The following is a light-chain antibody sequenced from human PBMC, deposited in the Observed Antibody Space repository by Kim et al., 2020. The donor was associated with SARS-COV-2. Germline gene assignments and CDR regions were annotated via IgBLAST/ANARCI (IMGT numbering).Light chain of an antibody. CDR1: QSVSSSY. J-gene: IGKJ1*01. CDR3: QQYGSSPRT. V-gene: IGKV3-20*01. CDR2: GAS. Sequence: PGERAPLSCRASQSVSSSYLAWYQQKPGQAPRLLIYGASSRATGIPDRFSGSGSGTDFTLTISRLEPEDFAVYYYQQYGSSPRTFGQGTKVDIK.